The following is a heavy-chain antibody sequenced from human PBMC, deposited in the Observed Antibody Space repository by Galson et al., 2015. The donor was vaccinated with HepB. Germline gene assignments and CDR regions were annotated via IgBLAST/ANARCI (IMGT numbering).Heavy chain of an antibody. Sequence: SVKVSCKASGYTLTSYGINWVRQAPGQGLEWMGWIGTYNGDTNYAQELQGRVTMTTDTSTNTAYMELRSLGSDDTAVYYCARGHDITGYYYYSYGMDVWGQGTTVTVSS. D-gene: IGHD3-22*01. CDR2: IGTYNGDT. CDR3: ARGHDITGYYYYSYGMDV. V-gene: IGHV1-18*04. J-gene: IGHJ6*02. CDR1: GYTLTSYG.